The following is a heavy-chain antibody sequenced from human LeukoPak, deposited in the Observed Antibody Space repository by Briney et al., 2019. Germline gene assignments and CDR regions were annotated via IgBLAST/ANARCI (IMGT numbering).Heavy chain of an antibody. CDR1: GGSFSGYY. CDR3: ASGGGPIDY. CDR2: INHSGST. J-gene: IGHJ4*02. D-gene: IGHD1-26*01. V-gene: IGHV4-34*01. Sequence: SETLSLTCAVCGGSFSGYYWSWIRQPPGKGLEWIGEINHSGSTNYNPSLKSRVTISVDTSKNQFSLKLSSVTAADTAVYYCASGGGPIDYWGQGTLVTVSS.